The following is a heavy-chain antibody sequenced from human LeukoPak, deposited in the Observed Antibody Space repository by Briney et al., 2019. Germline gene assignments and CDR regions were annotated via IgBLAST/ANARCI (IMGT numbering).Heavy chain of an antibody. V-gene: IGHV3-30*02. CDR1: GFTFSSYG. D-gene: IGHD7-27*01. CDR3: ARDLGTNDAFDI. CDR2: IRYDGSNK. J-gene: IGHJ3*02. Sequence: GGSLRLSCAASGFTFSSYGMHWVRQAPGKGLEWVAFIRYDGSNKYYADSVKGRFTISRDNSKNTLYLQMNSLRVEDTAVYFCARDLGTNDAFDIWGQGTMLTVSS.